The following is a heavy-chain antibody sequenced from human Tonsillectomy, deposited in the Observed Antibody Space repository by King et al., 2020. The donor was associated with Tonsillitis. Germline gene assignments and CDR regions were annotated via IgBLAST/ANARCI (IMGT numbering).Heavy chain of an antibody. J-gene: IGHJ4*02. CDR1: GYSFTNYY. Sequence: QLVQSGAEVKKPGASVKVSCKASGYSFTNYYMHWVRQAPGQGLEWMGWINPNSGGTDCAQRFQGRVTMTRDTSISTAYMELSSLRSDDTAVYYCARSPGVTFGGVIVIAVFDYGGQGTLVPASS. CDR3: ARSPGVTFGGVIVIAVFDY. V-gene: IGHV1-2*02. D-gene: IGHD3-16*02. CDR2: INPNSGGT.